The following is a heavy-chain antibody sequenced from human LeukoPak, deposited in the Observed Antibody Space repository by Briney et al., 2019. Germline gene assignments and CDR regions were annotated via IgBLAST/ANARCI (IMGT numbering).Heavy chain of an antibody. Sequence: SETLSLTCNVSGGSVISYYWSWVRQPPGQGLEWIAYIYYIGITRYKPSLESRVTISVDTSKNHLSLKLNSVTAADTAVYYCARHDAIADGQNAFDLWGQGTKVTVSS. J-gene: IGHJ3*01. CDR2: IYYIGIT. CDR3: ARHDAIADGQNAFDL. V-gene: IGHV4-59*08. CDR1: GGSVISYY. D-gene: IGHD5-24*01.